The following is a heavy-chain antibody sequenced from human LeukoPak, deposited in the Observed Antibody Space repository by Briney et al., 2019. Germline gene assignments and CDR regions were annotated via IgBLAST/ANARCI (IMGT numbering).Heavy chain of an antibody. CDR1: GFTFSSYS. Sequence: GGSLRLSCAASGFTFSSYSMNWVRQAPGKGLEWVSSISSSSSYIYYADSVKGRFTISRDNAKNSLYLQMNSLRAEDTAVYYCAREEDIVVVPAAPIDYWGQGTLVTVSS. CDR2: ISSSSSYI. V-gene: IGHV3-21*01. J-gene: IGHJ4*02. D-gene: IGHD2-2*01. CDR3: AREEDIVVVPAAPIDY.